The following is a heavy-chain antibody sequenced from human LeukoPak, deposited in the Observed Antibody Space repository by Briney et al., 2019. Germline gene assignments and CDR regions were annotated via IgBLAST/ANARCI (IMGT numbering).Heavy chain of an antibody. Sequence: SETLSLTCTVSGGSISSSSYYWGWIRQPPGKGLEWIGSIYYSGSTYYNPSLKSRATISVDTSKNQFSLKLSSVTAADTAVYYCARVHGVTIYVDYWGQGTLVTVSS. J-gene: IGHJ4*02. CDR3: ARVHGVTIYVDY. CDR2: IYYSGST. V-gene: IGHV4-39*07. CDR1: GGSISSSSYY. D-gene: IGHD4-17*01.